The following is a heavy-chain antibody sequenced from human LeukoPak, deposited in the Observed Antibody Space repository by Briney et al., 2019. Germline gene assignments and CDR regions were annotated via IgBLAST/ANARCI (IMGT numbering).Heavy chain of an antibody. CDR3: AKGLKGCSGGSCYYFFDF. Sequence: GGSLRLSCAASGFTFSSYAMSWVRQAPGKGLEWVSAITGSGGDTFHADSVKGRFTISRDNSKNTLYLQMNSLRAEDTAVYYCAKGLKGCSGGSCYYFFDFWGQGTLVTVSS. V-gene: IGHV3-23*01. CDR2: ITGSGGDT. D-gene: IGHD2-15*01. CDR1: GFTFSSYA. J-gene: IGHJ4*02.